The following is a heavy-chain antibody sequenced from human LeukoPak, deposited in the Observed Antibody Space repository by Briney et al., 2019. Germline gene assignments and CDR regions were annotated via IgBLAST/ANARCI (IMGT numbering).Heavy chain of an antibody. J-gene: IGHJ4*02. D-gene: IGHD5-24*01. Sequence: GGSLRLSCAASGFTFSSYAMHWVRQAPGKGLEWVAVISYDGSNKYYADSVKGRFTISRDNSKNTLYLQMNSLRAEDTAVYYCARDGEMGKYYFDYWGQGTLVTVSS. CDR1: GFTFSSYA. CDR3: ARDGEMGKYYFDY. V-gene: IGHV3-30-3*01. CDR2: ISYDGSNK.